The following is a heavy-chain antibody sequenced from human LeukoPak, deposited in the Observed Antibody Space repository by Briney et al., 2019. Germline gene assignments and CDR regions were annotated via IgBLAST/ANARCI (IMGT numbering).Heavy chain of an antibody. J-gene: IGHJ5*02. CDR3: AREGTNLNWFDP. CDR2: ISSSSSYI. V-gene: IGHV3-21*01. Sequence: GGSLRLSCAASGFTFSSYSMNWVRQAPGKGLEWVSSISSSSSYIYYADSVKGRFTISRDNSKNTLYLQMNSLRAEDTAVYYCAREGTNLNWFDPWGQGTLVTVSS. CDR1: GFTFSSYS. D-gene: IGHD1-1*01.